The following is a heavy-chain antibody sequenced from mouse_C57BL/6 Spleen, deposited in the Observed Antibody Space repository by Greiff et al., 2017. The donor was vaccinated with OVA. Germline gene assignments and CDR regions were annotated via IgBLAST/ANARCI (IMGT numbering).Heavy chain of an antibody. CDR1: GYTFTSYW. CDR2: IHPNSGST. CDR3: ASGHGPHFDY. J-gene: IGHJ2*01. Sequence: QVQLQQPGAELVKPGASVKLSCKASGYTFTSYWMHWVKQRPGQGLEWIGMIHPNSGSTNYNEKFKSKATLTVDKSSSTAYMQLSSLTSEDSAVYYCASGHGPHFDYWGQGTTLTVSS. D-gene: IGHD1-2*01. V-gene: IGHV1-64*01.